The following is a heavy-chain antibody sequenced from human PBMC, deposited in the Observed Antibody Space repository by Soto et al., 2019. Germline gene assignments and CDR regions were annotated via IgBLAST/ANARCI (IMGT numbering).Heavy chain of an antibody. J-gene: IGHJ4*02. V-gene: IGHV3-30-3*01. Sequence: QVQMVESGGGVVQPGRSLRLSCAASGFTFSSYAMHWVRQAPGKGLEWVAVISYDGSNKYYADSVKGRFTISRDNSKNTLYLQMNSLRAEDTAVYYCARDTGYSYGPGGYWGQGTLVTVSS. CDR3: ARDTGYSYGPGGY. CDR2: ISYDGSNK. D-gene: IGHD5-18*01. CDR1: GFTFSSYA.